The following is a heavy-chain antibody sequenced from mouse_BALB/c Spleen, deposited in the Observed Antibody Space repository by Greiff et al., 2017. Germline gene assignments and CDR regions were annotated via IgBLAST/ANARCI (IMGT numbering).Heavy chain of an antibody. CDR2: IWSGGST. V-gene: IGHV2-4-1*01. Sequence: VQLVESGPGLVQPSQSLSITCTVSGFSLTSYGVHWVRQSPGKGLEWLGVIWSGGSTDYNAAFISRLSISKDNSKSQVFFKMNSLQADDTAIYYCARNGYYGSSSYFDYWGQGTTLTVSS. CDR3: ARNGYYGSSSYFDY. J-gene: IGHJ2*01. CDR1: GFSLTSYG. D-gene: IGHD1-1*01.